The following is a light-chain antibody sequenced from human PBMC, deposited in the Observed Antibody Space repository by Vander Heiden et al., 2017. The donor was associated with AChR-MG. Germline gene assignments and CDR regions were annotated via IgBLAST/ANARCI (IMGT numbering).Light chain of an antibody. CDR2: DAS. J-gene: IGKJ4*01. CDR1: QGISNH. V-gene: IGKV1-33*01. CDR3: QHEDDFPLT. Sequence: DIQMTQSPSSLSASVGDRVTITCQASQGISNHLNWFQQKPGMAPKLLIYDASTLETGVPSRFSGGGSGTDFTFTISSLQPEDVATYYCQHEDDFPLTFGGGTKVEIK.